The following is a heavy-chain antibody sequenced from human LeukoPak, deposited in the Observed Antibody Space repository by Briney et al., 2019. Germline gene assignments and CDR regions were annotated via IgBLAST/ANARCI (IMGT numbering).Heavy chain of an antibody. Sequence: PSETLSLTCTVSGGSISSSSYYWGWIRQPPGKGLEWIGSIYYSGSTNYNPSLKSRVTISVDTSKNQFSLKLSSVTAADTAVYYCARQTGSGLFILPGGQGTLSPSPQ. CDR3: ARQTGSGLFILP. CDR1: GGSISSSSYY. CDR2: IYYSGST. J-gene: IGHJ4*02. D-gene: IGHD3/OR15-3a*01. V-gene: IGHV4-39*01.